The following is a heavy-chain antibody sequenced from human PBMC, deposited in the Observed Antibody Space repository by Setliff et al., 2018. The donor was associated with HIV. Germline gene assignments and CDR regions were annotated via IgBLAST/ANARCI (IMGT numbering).Heavy chain of an antibody. V-gene: IGHV4-34*01. D-gene: IGHD6-13*01. J-gene: IGHJ4*02. CDR1: GGSLSGHY. Sequence: SETLSLTCAVYGGSLSGHYWTWIRQPPGEGLEWIGEINHSGKTNYNPSLKSRVTISVDTSKNQFSLKVTSVTAADTAVYYCVTSSSWSSRLNFWGQGMLVTVSS. CDR2: INHSGKT. CDR3: VTSSSWSSRLNF.